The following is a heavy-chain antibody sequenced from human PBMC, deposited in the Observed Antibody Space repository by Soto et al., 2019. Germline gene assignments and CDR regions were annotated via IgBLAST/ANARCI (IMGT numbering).Heavy chain of an antibody. V-gene: IGHV1-18*01. Sequence: ASVKVSCKASGYTFTSYGISWVRQAPGQGLEWMGWISAYNGNTNYAQKLQGRVTMTTDTSTSTAYTELRSLRSDDTAVYYCARCGDIVVVPVYGMDVWGQGTTVTVSS. J-gene: IGHJ6*02. CDR3: ARCGDIVVVPVYGMDV. D-gene: IGHD2-2*01. CDR1: GYTFTSYG. CDR2: ISAYNGNT.